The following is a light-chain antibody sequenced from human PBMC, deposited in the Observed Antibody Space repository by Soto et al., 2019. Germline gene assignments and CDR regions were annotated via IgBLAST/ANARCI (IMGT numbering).Light chain of an antibody. CDR2: GAS. V-gene: IGKV3-20*01. J-gene: IGKJ1*01. Sequence: ESVLMQSPGTLYLTQGERATLSCRASQSVSSSYLAWYQQKPGQAPRLLIYGASSRATGIPDRFSGSGSGTDFTLTISRLEPEDFAVYYCQQYGSSPWTFGQGTKVDI. CDR3: QQYGSSPWT. CDR1: QSVSSSY.